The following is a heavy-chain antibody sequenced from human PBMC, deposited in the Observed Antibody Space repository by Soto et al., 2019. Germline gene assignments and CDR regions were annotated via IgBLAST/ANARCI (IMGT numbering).Heavy chain of an antibody. Sequence: GGSLRLSCAASGFTFDDYAMHWVRQAPGKGLEWVSGISWNSGSIGYADSVKGRFTISRDNAKNSLYLQMNSLRAEDTALYYCAKDTAGYYYGSGSYCDYWGQGTLVTVSS. J-gene: IGHJ4*02. V-gene: IGHV3-9*01. CDR3: AKDTAGYYYGSGSYCDY. D-gene: IGHD3-10*01. CDR1: GFTFDDYA. CDR2: ISWNSGSI.